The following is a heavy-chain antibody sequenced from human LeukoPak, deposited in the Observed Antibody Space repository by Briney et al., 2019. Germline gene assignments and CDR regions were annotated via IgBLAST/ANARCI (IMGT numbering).Heavy chain of an antibody. CDR2: MNPNSGST. D-gene: IGHD6-19*01. CDR1: GYTFTSYD. V-gene: IGHV1-8*01. Sequence: GASVKVSCKASGYTFTSYDINWVRQATGQGLEWMGWMNPNSGSTGYAQKFQGRVTMTRNTSISTAYMELSSLRSEDTAVYYCARGSSGWSGYYYMDVWGKGTTVTISS. CDR3: ARGSSGWSGYYYMDV. J-gene: IGHJ6*03.